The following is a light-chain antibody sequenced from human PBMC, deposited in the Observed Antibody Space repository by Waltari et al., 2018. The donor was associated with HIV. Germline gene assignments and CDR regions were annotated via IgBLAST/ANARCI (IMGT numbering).Light chain of an antibody. CDR2: EVS. J-gene: IGLJ1*01. CDR1: SSDVGGYNS. V-gene: IGLV2-8*01. CDR3: SSYAGSNNFV. Sequence: QYALTQPPSASGSPGQSVTISCTGTSSDVGGYNSVSWYQQHPGKAPKLMIYEVSKGPSGVPDRFSGSKAGNTASLTVSGLQAEDEADYYCSSYAGSNNFVFGTGTKVTVL.